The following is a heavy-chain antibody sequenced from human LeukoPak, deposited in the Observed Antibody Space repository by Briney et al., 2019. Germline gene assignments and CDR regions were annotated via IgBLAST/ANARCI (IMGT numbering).Heavy chain of an antibody. CDR1: GFTFDEYA. CDR2: ISWNSGII. D-gene: IGHD6-19*01. J-gene: IGHJ6*02. CDR3: AKDKSHSSWTSRYYYYALDV. Sequence: GGSLRLSCAASGFTFDEYAIHWVRQAPGKGLEWVSGISWNSGIIGYADSVKGRFTISRDNAKNSLYLQMNSLRAEDTALYYCAKDKSHSSWTSRYYYYALDVWGQGTTVTVSS. V-gene: IGHV3-9*01.